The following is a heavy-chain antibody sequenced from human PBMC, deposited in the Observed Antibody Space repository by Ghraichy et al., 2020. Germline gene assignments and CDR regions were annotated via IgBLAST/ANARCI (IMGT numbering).Heavy chain of an antibody. J-gene: IGHJ3*02. V-gene: IGHV4-34*01. CDR1: VGSFSGYY. Sequence: TLSLTCAVYVGSFSGYYWSWIRQPPGKGLEWIGEINPPGTTNNSPSLKSRLTMLVDTSKNQFSLKLKSVTAADTAVYYCARRRELWSAAEGDAFDMWGQGTMVTVSS. CDR3: ARRRELWSAAEGDAFDM. CDR2: INPPGTT. D-gene: IGHD5-18*01.